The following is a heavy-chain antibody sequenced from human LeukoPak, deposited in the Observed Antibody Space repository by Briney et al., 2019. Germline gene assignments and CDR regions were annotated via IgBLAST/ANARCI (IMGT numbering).Heavy chain of an antibody. CDR2: IKQDGSET. CDR3: ARQAQWLVNAYDY. V-gene: IGHV3-7*01. J-gene: IGHJ4*02. Sequence: GGSVRLFYAASGFTFCLSLMSWVRPAPGGGREGVANIKQDGSETYYVDSVKGRFTISRDNAKNSLYLQMNSLRAEETAVYYCARQAQWLVNAYDYWGQGTLVTVSS. D-gene: IGHD6-19*01. CDR1: GFTFCLSL.